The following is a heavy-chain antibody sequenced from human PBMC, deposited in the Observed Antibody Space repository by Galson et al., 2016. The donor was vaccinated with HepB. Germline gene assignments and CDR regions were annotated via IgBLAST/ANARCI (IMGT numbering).Heavy chain of an antibody. D-gene: IGHD1-1*01. V-gene: IGHV6-1*01. CDR1: GDSVSSNSGV. CDR3: ARDSPGNSFFDY. CDR2: TYYRSKWYN. J-gene: IGHJ4*02. Sequence: CAISGDSVSSNSGVWNWIRQSPSRGLEWLGRTYYRSKWYNHYAESVKSRITINPDTSKNQFSLHLYSVTPEDTAVYYCARDSPGNSFFDYWGQGILVTVSS.